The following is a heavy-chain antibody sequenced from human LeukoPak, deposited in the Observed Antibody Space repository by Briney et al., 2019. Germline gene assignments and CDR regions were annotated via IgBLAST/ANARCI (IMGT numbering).Heavy chain of an antibody. CDR1: GGTLSSYA. Sequence: SVKVSCKASGGTLSSYAISWVRQAPGQGLEWMGGIIPIFGTANYAQKFQGRVTITTDESTSTAYMELSSLRSEDTAVYYCARAPLDYYDSSDFYYFDYWGQGTLVTVSS. J-gene: IGHJ4*02. CDR2: IIPIFGTA. CDR3: ARAPLDYYDSSDFYYFDY. V-gene: IGHV1-69*05. D-gene: IGHD3-22*01.